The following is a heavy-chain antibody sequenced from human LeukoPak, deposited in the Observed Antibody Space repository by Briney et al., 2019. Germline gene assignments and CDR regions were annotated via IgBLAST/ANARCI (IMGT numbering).Heavy chain of an antibody. D-gene: IGHD6-19*01. V-gene: IGHV4-39*01. Sequence: PSETLSLTCTASGGSISSSSYYWGWIRQPPGKGLEWIGSIYYSGSTYYNPSLKSRVTISVDTSKNQFSPKLSSVTAADTAVYYCARLGSGWQFDYWGQGTLVTVFS. CDR1: GGSISSSSYY. CDR3: ARLGSGWQFDY. J-gene: IGHJ4*02. CDR2: IYYSGST.